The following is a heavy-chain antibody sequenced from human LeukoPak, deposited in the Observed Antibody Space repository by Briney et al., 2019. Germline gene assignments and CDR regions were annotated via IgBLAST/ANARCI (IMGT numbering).Heavy chain of an antibody. V-gene: IGHV3-48*02. CDR1: GFTFSSYS. CDR3: ARGGYEFDY. CDR2: ISSTSTTI. D-gene: IGHD5-12*01. J-gene: IGHJ4*02. Sequence: GGSLKLSCAASGFTFSSYSMNWVRQAPGKGLAWVSYISSTSTTIYYADSVRGRFTISRDNAKNSLYLQMNSLRDEDTAVYYCARGGYEFDYWGQGTLVTVSS.